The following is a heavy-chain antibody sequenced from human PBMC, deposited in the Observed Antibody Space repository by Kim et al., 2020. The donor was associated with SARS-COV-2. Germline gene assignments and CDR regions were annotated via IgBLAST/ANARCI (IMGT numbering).Heavy chain of an antibody. Sequence: SGASTYYATSVKGRFTISRDNSKSTVFLQMNSLRVDATALYYCVRKVQSDYWGQGTLVTVSS. CDR3: VRKVQSDY. V-gene: IGHV3-23*01. CDR2: SGAST. J-gene: IGHJ4*02.